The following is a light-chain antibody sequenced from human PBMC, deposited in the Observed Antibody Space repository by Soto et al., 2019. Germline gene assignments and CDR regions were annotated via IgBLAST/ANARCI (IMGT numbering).Light chain of an antibody. V-gene: IGKV3-15*01. CDR1: QRIARN. Sequence: VMTQSPATLSVSPGERATLSCRASQRIARNLAGYQQKPGQAPRLLIYAASTRATGIPARFSGIGSGPEFTLIISSLQSEDFAVYYCQQSNNWPFTVGPGTQVDI. CDR3: QQSNNWPFT. CDR2: AAS. J-gene: IGKJ3*01.